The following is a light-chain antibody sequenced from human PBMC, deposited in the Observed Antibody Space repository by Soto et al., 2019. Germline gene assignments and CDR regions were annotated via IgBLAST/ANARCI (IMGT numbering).Light chain of an antibody. CDR1: QGIGND. CDR3: LKHNSYPRT. V-gene: IGKV1-17*01. CDR2: AAS. Sequence: DIQMTQSPSSLSASVGDRVTITCRASQGIGNDLGWYQQRPGKAPNRLIYAASTLQSGVPSRFSGSGSGPEFTLTISSLQPEDFTTYYCLKHNSYPRTFGQGTKVEIK. J-gene: IGKJ1*01.